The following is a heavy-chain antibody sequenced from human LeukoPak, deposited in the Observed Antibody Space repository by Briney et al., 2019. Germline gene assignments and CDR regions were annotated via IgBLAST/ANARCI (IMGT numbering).Heavy chain of an antibody. V-gene: IGHV4-34*01. J-gene: IGHJ4*02. CDR1: GGSFSGYY. D-gene: IGHD3-3*01. CDR3: ARGRSPRYYDFWSGYPFFDY. Sequence: PSETLSLTCAVYGGSFSGYYWSWIRQPPGKGLEWIGEINHSGSTNYNPSLKSRVTISVDTSKNQFSLKLSSVTAADTAVYYCARGRSPRYYDFWSGYPFFDYWGQGTLVTVSS. CDR2: INHSGST.